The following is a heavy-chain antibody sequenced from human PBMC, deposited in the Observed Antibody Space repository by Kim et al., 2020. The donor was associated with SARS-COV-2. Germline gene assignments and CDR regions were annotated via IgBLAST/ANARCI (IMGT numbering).Heavy chain of an antibody. V-gene: IGHV2-70*01. CDR3: ARSIAAAGLGIDY. D-gene: IGHD6-13*01. J-gene: IGHJ4*02. Sequence: YRTSLKTRITISKDTTKNQVVITMTNMDPVDTATYYCARSIAAAGLGIDYWGQGTLVTVSS.